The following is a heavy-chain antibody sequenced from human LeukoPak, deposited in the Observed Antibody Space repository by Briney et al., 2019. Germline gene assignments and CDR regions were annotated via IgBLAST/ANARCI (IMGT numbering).Heavy chain of an antibody. CDR3: ARRRSGMLSIDY. V-gene: IGHV4-61*02. CDR1: GGSISSSNYY. J-gene: IGHJ4*02. D-gene: IGHD3-16*01. CDR2: IYTSEST. Sequence: PSETLSLTCSVSGGSISSSNYYWSWIRQPAGKGLEWIGRIYTSESTYYNPSLKSRVTISVDTSKNQFSLKLSSVTAADTAVYYCARRRSGMLSIDYWGQGTLVTVSS.